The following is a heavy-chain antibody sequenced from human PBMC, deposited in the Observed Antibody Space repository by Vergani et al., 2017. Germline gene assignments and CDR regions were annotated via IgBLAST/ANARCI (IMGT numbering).Heavy chain of an antibody. CDR2: ICSSGPYI. CDR3: AGDCTSGGCPDNYCMDV. V-gene: IGHV3-21*06. D-gene: IGHD2-8*01. Sequence: EVLLVESGGDLVQPGGSLRLSCEASGFTFSDFSMSWVRQAPGKGLEWVAFICSSGPYINYADSVKGRYIISRDTTNNSLFLQLRNLRAEDAAVYYCAGDCTSGGCPDNYCMDVWGQGATFTVSS. J-gene: IGHJ6*02. CDR1: GFTFSDFS.